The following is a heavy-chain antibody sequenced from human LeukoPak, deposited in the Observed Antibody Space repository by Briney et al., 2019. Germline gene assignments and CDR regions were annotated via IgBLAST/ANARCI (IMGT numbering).Heavy chain of an antibody. CDR2: INSDGSST. CDR3: ARVGARQILEY. J-gene: IGHJ4*02. Sequence: PGGSLRLSCAASGFTFSSYWMHWVRQAPGKGLVWVSRINSDGSSTSYADSVKGRFTISRDNAKNSLYLQMSSLRAEDTAVYYCARVGARQILEYWGQGTLVTVSS. D-gene: IGHD4-17*01. CDR1: GFTFSSYW. V-gene: IGHV3-74*01.